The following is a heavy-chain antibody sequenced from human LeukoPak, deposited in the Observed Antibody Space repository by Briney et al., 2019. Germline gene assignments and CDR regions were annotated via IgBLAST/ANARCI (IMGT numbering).Heavy chain of an antibody. CDR2: VDPEDDKA. V-gene: IGHV1-69-2*01. CDR3: ATDPRIAVAGTCFDY. D-gene: IGHD6-19*01. Sequence: ASVKVSCKVSGYTFTDYYMHWVQQAPGKGLEWMGLVDPEDDKAIYAEKFQGRVTITADTSTDTAYMELSSLRSEDTAVYYCATDPRIAVAGTCFDYWGQGTRLTVSS. CDR1: GYTFTDYY. J-gene: IGHJ4*02.